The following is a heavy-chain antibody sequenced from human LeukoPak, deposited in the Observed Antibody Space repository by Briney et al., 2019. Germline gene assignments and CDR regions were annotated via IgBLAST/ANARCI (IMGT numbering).Heavy chain of an antibody. D-gene: IGHD3-22*01. V-gene: IGHV3-9*01. J-gene: IGHJ4*02. CDR1: GFTFDDYA. CDR3: AKDYYYETYYFDY. CDR2: ISWNSGSI. Sequence: PGRSLRLSCAASGFTFDDYAMHWVRQAPGKGLEWVPGISWNSGSIGYADSVKGRFTISRDNAKNSLYLQMNSLRAEDTALYYCAKDYYYETYYFDYWGQGTLVTVSS.